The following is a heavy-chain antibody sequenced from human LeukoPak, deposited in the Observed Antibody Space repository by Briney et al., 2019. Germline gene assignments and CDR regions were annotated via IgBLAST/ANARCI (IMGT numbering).Heavy chain of an antibody. CDR3: ARSYYYDSSHTADY. D-gene: IGHD3-22*01. Sequence: GGSLRLSCAASGFTFSNYGMHWVRQAPGKGLEGVAYIWYDGSNKYYTDSVKGRFIISRDNSRNTLYLQMNSLRAEDTAVYYCARSYYYDSSHTADYWGQGTLVTVSS. CDR1: GFTFSNYG. CDR2: IWYDGSNK. V-gene: IGHV3-33*01. J-gene: IGHJ4*02.